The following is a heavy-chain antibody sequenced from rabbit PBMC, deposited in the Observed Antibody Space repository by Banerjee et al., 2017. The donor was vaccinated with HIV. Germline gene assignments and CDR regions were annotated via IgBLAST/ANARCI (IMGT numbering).Heavy chain of an antibody. Sequence: QSLEESGGGLVQPEGSLTLTCTASGFSFSSSYYMCWVRQAPGKGLEWIACINTSSGNTVYASWAKGRFTISKTSSTTVTLQMTSLTAADTATYFCARGVTMTMVTFALWGQGTLVTVS. CDR2: INTSSGNT. CDR1: GFSFSSSYY. J-gene: IGHJ3*01. D-gene: IGHD2-1*01. V-gene: IGHV1S40*01. CDR3: ARGVTMTMVTFAL.